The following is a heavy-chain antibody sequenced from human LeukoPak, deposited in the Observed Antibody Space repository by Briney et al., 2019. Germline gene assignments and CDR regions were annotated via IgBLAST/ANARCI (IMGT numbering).Heavy chain of an antibody. CDR3: AAGVDTISPFDP. Sequence: GASVKVSCKASGFTFTSSAVQWVRQARGQRLEWIGWIVVGSGNTNYSQKFQERVTITRDMSTSTAYMELSSLRSEDTAVYYCAAGVDTISPFDPWGQGTLVTVSS. CDR2: IVVGSGNT. D-gene: IGHD3-9*01. V-gene: IGHV1-58*01. CDR1: GFTFTSSA. J-gene: IGHJ5*02.